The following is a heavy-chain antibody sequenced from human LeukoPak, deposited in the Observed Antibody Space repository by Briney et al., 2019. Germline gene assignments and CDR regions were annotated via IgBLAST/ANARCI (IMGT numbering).Heavy chain of an antibody. CDR3: ASPRCGGDCYLWLGAFDI. CDR2: IIPIFGTA. Sequence: ASVKVSCTASGGTFSSYTISWVRQAPGQGPEWMGGIIPIFGTANYAQKFQGRVTITADESTSTAYMELSSLRSEDTAVYSCASPRCGGDCYLWLGAFDIWGQGTMVTVSS. CDR1: GGTFSSYT. D-gene: IGHD2-21*01. V-gene: IGHV1-69*01. J-gene: IGHJ3*02.